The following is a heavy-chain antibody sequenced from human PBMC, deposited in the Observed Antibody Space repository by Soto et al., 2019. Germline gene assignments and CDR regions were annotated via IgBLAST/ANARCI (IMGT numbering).Heavy chain of an antibody. CDR2: INHTGGT. CDR1: GGSVNGYY. D-gene: IGHD3-3*01. Sequence: KPSETLSLTCAVYGGSVNGYYWNWIRQPPGKGLEWIGEINHTGGTHYNPPLKSRVTMSVDTSKNQFSLRLSSVTAADTAIYYCATRITVFGLLIPPFDPWGQGTQVTVSS. V-gene: IGHV4-34*01. J-gene: IGHJ5*02. CDR3: ATRITVFGLLIPPFDP.